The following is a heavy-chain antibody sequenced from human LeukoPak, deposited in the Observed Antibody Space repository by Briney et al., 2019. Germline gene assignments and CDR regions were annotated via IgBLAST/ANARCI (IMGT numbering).Heavy chain of an antibody. CDR3: ASLGKYYDFLSGYYKEGNWFDP. Sequence: SETLSLTCAVSGGSISSSRVHWGWIRQPPGKGLEWIGNIYYSGSTDYNPSLKSRATISIDTSKNQFSLRLTSVTAADTAVYYCASLGKYYDFLSGYYKEGNWFDPWGQGTLVIVSS. CDR2: IYYSGST. D-gene: IGHD3-3*01. CDR1: GGSISSSRVH. V-gene: IGHV4-39*01. J-gene: IGHJ5*02.